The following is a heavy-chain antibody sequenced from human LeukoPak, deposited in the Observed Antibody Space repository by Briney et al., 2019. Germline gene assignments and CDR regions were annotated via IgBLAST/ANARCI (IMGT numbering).Heavy chain of an antibody. Sequence: SVKVSCKASGGTFSFYAISWVRQAPGQGLEWMGGIIPIFGTSNYAQKFQGRVTITADKSTSTAYMELSSLRSEDTAVYYCARGGGTVTPTDYYYYYMDVWGKGTTVTVSS. J-gene: IGHJ6*03. CDR2: IIPIFGTS. CDR3: ARGGGTVTPTDYYYYYMDV. CDR1: GGTFSFYA. D-gene: IGHD4-11*01. V-gene: IGHV1-69*06.